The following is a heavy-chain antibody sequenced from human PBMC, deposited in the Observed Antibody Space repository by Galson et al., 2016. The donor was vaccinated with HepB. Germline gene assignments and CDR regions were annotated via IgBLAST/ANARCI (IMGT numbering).Heavy chain of an antibody. CDR1: GFTFTDHY. D-gene: IGHD1-26*01. J-gene: IGHJ1*01. CDR3: ARGGSYSPDF. Sequence: SLRLSCAASGFTFTDHYMSWIRQTPVKGLEWVSYISSSGSTIYYADSVKGRFTISRDNAKNSLLLQMNSLRAEDTAVYYCARGGSYSPDFWGQGTLVTVSS. V-gene: IGHV3-11*01. CDR2: ISSSGSTI.